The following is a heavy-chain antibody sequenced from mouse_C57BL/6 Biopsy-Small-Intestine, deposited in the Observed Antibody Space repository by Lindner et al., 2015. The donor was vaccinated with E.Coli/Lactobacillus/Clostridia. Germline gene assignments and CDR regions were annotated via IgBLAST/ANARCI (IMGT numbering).Heavy chain of an antibody. Sequence: SVKVSCKTSGYTFTTYGINWVRQAPGQGLEWMGWISGYNGDANYAQKFQGRITMTTDTSTNTTYMELRSLRSDDTAVYYCARDLGSYCSGGSCYSGTYWGQGTLVIVSS. CDR1: GYTFTTYG. V-gene: IGHV1-20*01. D-gene: IGHD1-1*01. J-gene: IGHJ4*01. CDR3: ARDLGSYCSGGSCYSGTY. CDR2: ISGYNGDA.